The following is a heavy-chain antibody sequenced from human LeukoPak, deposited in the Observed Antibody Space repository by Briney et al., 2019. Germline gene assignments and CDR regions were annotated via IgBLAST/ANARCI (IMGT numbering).Heavy chain of an antibody. D-gene: IGHD5-24*01. CDR3: AKGREEDGYNDFDY. V-gene: IGHV3-33*06. Sequence: GGSLRLSCAACGFTFRSYGMHWVRQAPGKGLEWVAIIWYDGSNKYYADSVKGRFTISRDNSKNTLYLRMDGLRAEDTAVYYCAKGREEDGYNDFDYWGQGTLVTVSS. J-gene: IGHJ4*02. CDR2: IWYDGSNK. CDR1: GFTFRSYG.